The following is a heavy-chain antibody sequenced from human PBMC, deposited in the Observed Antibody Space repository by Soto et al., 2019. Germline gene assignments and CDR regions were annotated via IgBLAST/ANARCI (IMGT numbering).Heavy chain of an antibody. D-gene: IGHD1-20*01. CDR3: ARDAAIGMNDY. J-gene: IGHJ4*02. CDR2: INAYNGNT. V-gene: IGHV1-18*01. Sequence: QVQLVQSGAEVKKPGASVKVSCKASGYTFTSYGISWVRQAPGQGLEWMGWINAYNGNTKYVQKLQGRVTMTTDTSTRTGHMELRSLRSDDTAVYYWARDAAIGMNDYWGQGTLVTVSS. CDR1: GYTFTSYG.